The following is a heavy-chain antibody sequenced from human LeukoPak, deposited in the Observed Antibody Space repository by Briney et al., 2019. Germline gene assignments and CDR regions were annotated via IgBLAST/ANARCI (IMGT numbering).Heavy chain of an antibody. CDR3: GREWAVDF. CDR1: GFTLSKHW. V-gene: IGHV3-7*01. CDR2: IKQDGSEK. J-gene: IGHJ4*02. Sequence: GGSLRLSCAASGFTLSKHWMTRVRQAPGKGLECVAIIKQDGSEKYYVNSVKGRFTISRDNAKNSLYLQMNSLRVEDTAVYYCGREWAVDFWGQGTLVTVSS.